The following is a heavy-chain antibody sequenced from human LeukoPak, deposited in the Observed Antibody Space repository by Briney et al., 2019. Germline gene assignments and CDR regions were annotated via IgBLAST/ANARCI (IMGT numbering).Heavy chain of an antibody. D-gene: IGHD1-26*01. CDR1: GGSISRGGYY. J-gene: IGHJ4*02. CDR3: AREVGATGVDY. CDR2: IYYSGST. V-gene: IGHV4-31*03. Sequence: SETLSLTCTVPGGSISRGGYYWSWIRQHPGKGLEWIGYIYYSGSTYYNPSLKSRVTISVDTSKNQFSLKLSSVTAADTAVYYCAREVGATGVDYWGQGTLVTVSS.